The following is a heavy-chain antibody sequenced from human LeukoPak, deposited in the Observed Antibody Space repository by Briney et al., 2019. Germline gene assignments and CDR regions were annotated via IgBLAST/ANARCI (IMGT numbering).Heavy chain of an antibody. CDR1: GFTVTGSY. D-gene: IGHD3-16*01. V-gene: IGHV3-53*01. Sequence: PGGSLRLSCAASGFTVTGSYMTWVRQAPGKGLEWVSIIYRGGGTSYANSVRGRFTVSRDNSKNTLYFQMNSLRAEDTAVYYCARGASPDVWGKGTTVTVSS. CDR3: ARGASPDV. CDR2: IYRGGGT. J-gene: IGHJ6*04.